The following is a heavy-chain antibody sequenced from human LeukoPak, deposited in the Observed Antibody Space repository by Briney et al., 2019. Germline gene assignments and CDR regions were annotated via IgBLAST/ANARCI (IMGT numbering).Heavy chain of an antibody. D-gene: IGHD6-19*01. V-gene: IGHV3-7*01. J-gene: IGHJ4*02. CDR2: IKQDGSER. CDR1: GFTFTTFW. Sequence: PGGFLRLSCAASGFTFTTFWMSWVRQAPGKGLEWVANIKQDGSERYYVDSVKGRFTISRDNAKNSLYLQMNSLRAEDTGVYYCAGSGWQVYLDYWGQGALVTVSS. CDR3: AGSGWQVYLDY.